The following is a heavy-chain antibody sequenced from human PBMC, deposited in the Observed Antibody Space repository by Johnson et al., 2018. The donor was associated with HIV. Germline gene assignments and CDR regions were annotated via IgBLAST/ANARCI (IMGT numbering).Heavy chain of an antibody. J-gene: IGHJ3*02. CDR2: ISGKGGST. D-gene: IGHD2-21*02. CDR1: GFTFSSYA. V-gene: IGHV3-23*04. CDR3: AKDRVVTNDAFDI. Sequence: VQLVESGGGVVRPGGSLRLSCATSGFTFSSYAMSWVRQAPGKGLEWVSAISGKGGSTYYADSVKGRFTISRDNSKNTLYLQMNSLRAEDTAVYYCAKDRVVTNDAFDIWGQGTVVTVSS.